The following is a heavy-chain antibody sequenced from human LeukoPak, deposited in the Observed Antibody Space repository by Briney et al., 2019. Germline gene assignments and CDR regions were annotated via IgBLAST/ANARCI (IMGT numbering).Heavy chain of an antibody. V-gene: IGHV3-23*01. CDR3: AKGYSSGWYYEYFQH. CDR1: GFTFSSYA. Sequence: GGSLRLSCAASGFTFSSYAMSWVRQAPGKGLEWVSAISGSGGSTYYADSVKGRFTISRDNSKNTLYLQMNSLRAEDTAVYYCAKGYSSGWYYEYFQHWGQGTLVTVSS. J-gene: IGHJ1*01. D-gene: IGHD6-19*01. CDR2: ISGSGGST.